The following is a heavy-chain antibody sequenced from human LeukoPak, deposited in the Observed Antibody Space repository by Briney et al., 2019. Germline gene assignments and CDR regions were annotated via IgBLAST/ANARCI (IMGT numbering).Heavy chain of an antibody. CDR2: MNANSGNT. V-gene: IGHV1-8*01. CDR1: GYTFTSYD. CDR3: ARDPGYEVVRYFDL. Sequence: ASVKXSCKASGYTFTSYDINWVRQATGQGGEGMGWMNANSGNTGYAQKFQGRVTMTSDTSINTAYMELSSLSSEDAAVYYCARDPGYEVVRYFDLWGRGTLVTVSS. D-gene: IGHD5-12*01. J-gene: IGHJ2*01.